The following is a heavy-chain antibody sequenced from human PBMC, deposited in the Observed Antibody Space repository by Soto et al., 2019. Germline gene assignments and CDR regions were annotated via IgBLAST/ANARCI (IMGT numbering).Heavy chain of an antibody. CDR1: GDTFSFYT. V-gene: IGHV1-69*02. D-gene: IGHD3-10*01. CDR2: INPIVSMS. CDR3: AASYGSGYRAFDY. J-gene: IGHJ4*02. Sequence: QVQLVQSGTEVKKPGSSVKVSCKASGDTFSFYTINWVRQAPGLGLEWVGRINPIVSMSNYAQKFQGRVSMTADKSTSTAYMELRSLRSDHTAMYFCAASYGSGYRAFDYWGQGALVTVSS.